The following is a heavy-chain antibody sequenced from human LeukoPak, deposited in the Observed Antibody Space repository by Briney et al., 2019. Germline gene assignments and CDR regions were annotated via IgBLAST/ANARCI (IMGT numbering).Heavy chain of an antibody. CDR3: ARRPGGGSSWYNY. Sequence: SATLSLTCAVSGYSISSGYYWGRIRQPPGKGLEWIGSIYHSVSTYYNPSLKSRVTISVDTSKNQFSLKLSSVTAADTAVYYCARRPGGGSSWYNYWGQGTLVTVSS. CDR2: IYHSVST. CDR1: GYSISSGYY. V-gene: IGHV4-38-2*01. D-gene: IGHD6-13*01. J-gene: IGHJ4*02.